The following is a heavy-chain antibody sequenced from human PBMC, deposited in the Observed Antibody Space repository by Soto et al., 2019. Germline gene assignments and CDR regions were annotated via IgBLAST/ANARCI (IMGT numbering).Heavy chain of an antibody. D-gene: IGHD3-10*01. CDR2: IYYSGST. Sequence: SETLPLTCTVSGGSISSGGYYWSWIRQHPGKGLEWIGYIYYSGSTYYNPSLKSRVTISVDTSKNQFSLKLSSVTAADTAVYYCARYNHYVSGSENYFDYWGQGTLVTGSS. V-gene: IGHV4-31*03. CDR3: ARYNHYVSGSENYFDY. CDR1: GGSISSGGYY. J-gene: IGHJ4*02.